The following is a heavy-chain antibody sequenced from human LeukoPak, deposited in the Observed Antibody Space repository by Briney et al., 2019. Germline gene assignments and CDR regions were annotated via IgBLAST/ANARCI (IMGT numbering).Heavy chain of an antibody. Sequence: GGSLRLSCAASGLTFSNAWMSWVRQAPGKGLEWVGRIKSKTDGGTTDYGAPVKGRFTISRDDSRSTLYLQMNNLKTEDTAVYYCITDEDYFDYWGQGTLVTVSS. CDR1: GLTFSNAW. CDR2: IKSKTDGGTT. CDR3: ITDEDYFDY. V-gene: IGHV3-15*01. J-gene: IGHJ4*02.